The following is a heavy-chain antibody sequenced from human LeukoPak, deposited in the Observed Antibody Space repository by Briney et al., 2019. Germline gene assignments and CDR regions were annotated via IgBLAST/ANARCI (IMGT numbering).Heavy chain of an antibody. CDR2: INWDGGSA. Sequence: GGSLRLSCAASGFSFDDYGMSWVRQAPGKGLEWVSGINWDGGSAAYADSVKGRFTISRDNAKNSLYLQMNSLRTEDTAFYYCARDRLAATGLFDYWGQGTLVTVSS. CDR3: ARDRLAATGLFDY. J-gene: IGHJ4*02. V-gene: IGHV3-20*04. CDR1: GFSFDDYG. D-gene: IGHD6-13*01.